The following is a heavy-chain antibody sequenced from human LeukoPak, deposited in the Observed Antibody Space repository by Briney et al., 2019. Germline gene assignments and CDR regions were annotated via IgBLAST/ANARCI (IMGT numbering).Heavy chain of an antibody. J-gene: IGHJ6*02. CDR3: AGRRVTIFGVVDYYYGMDV. D-gene: IGHD3-3*01. V-gene: IGHV4-31*03. CDR1: GGSISSGGYY. Sequence: PSQTLSLTCTVSGGSISSGGYYWSWIRQHPGTGLEWLGYIYYSGSTYYNPSLKSRVTISVDTSKNQFSLKLSSVTAADTAVYYCAGRRVTIFGVVDYYYGMDVWGQGTTVTVSS. CDR2: IYYSGST.